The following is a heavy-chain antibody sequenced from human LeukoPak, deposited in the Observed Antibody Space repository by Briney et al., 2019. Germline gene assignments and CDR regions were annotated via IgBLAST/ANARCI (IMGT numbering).Heavy chain of an antibody. CDR1: GYTFTSYG. CDR2: ISAYNGNT. J-gene: IGHJ5*02. V-gene: IGHV1-18*01. CDR3: ARKITMVRGVKWWFDP. Sequence: ASVKVSCKASGYTFTSYGISWVRQALGQGLEWMGWISAYNGNTNYAQKLQGRVTMTTDTSTSTAYMELRSLRSDDTAVYYCARKITMVRGVKWWFDPWGQGTLVTVSS. D-gene: IGHD3-10*01.